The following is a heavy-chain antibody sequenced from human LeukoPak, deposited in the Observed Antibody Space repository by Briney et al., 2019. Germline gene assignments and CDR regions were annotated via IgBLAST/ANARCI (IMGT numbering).Heavy chain of an antibody. CDR1: GFTFSSYG. J-gene: IGHJ4*02. V-gene: IGHV3-30*18. CDR2: ISYDGSNK. D-gene: IGHD6-13*01. Sequence: GGSLRLSCAASGFTFSSYGMHWVRQAPGKGLEWVAVISYDGSNKYYADSVKGRFTISRGNSKNTLYLQMNSLRAEDTAVYYCAKELTAAFDYWGQGTLVTVSS. CDR3: AKELTAAFDY.